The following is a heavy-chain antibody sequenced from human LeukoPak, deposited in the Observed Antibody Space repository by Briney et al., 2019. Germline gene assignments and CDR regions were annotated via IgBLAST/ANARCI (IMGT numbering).Heavy chain of an antibody. CDR2: IAYDGSRA. CDR3: TRYNNDHFDY. J-gene: IGHJ4*02. Sequence: RSLRLSCAGSGFTFGGYGMHWFRQTPGKGLEWVAVIAYDGSRAFYADSVKGRFTISRDNSTNTMSVQMDDLRAEDTAVYYCTRYNNDHFDYWGQGTLVTVSS. V-gene: IGHV3-33*01. CDR1: GFTFGGYG. D-gene: IGHD1-14*01.